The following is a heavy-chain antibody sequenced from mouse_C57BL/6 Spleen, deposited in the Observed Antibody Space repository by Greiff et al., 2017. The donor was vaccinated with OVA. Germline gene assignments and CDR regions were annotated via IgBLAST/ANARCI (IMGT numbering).Heavy chain of an antibody. CDR2: ISNGGGST. D-gene: IGHD2-3*01. V-gene: IGHV5-12*01. CDR1: GFTFSDYY. CDR3: ARRGDGYHFAY. J-gene: IGHJ3*01. Sequence: EVMLVESGGGLVQPGGSLKLSCAASGFTFSDYYMYWVRQTPEKRLEWVAYISNGGGSTYYPDTVKGRFTISRDNAKNTLYRQMSRLKSEDTAMYYCARRGDGYHFAYWGQGTLVTVSA.